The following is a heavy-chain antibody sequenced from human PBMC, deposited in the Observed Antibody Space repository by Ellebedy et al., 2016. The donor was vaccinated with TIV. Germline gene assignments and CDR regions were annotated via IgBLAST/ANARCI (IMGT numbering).Heavy chain of an antibody. D-gene: IGHD5-12*01. CDR1: RGTFSSYA. J-gene: IGHJ4*02. Sequence: SVKVSXKASRGTFSSYAISWVRQAPGQGLEWMGGIIPIFGTANYAQKFQGRVTITADESTSTAYMELSSLRSDDTAVYYCASFDSGYGYWGQGTLVTVSS. CDR3: ASFDSGYGY. CDR2: IIPIFGTA. V-gene: IGHV1-69*13.